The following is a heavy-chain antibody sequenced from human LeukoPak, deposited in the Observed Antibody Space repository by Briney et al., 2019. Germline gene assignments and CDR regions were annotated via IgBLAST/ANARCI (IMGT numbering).Heavy chain of an antibody. J-gene: IGHJ5*02. D-gene: IGHD3-16*01. CDR1: GVSISSNSYY. CDR2: VYYSGST. Sequence: SETLSLTCTVSGVSISSNSYYWDWIRQPPGKGLEWIGTVYYSGSTYYIPSLKSRVTISVDTSKNQFSLKLSSVTAADTAVYYCARDYDTPAVWFDPWGQGTLVTVSS. CDR3: ARDYDTPAVWFDP. V-gene: IGHV4-39*02.